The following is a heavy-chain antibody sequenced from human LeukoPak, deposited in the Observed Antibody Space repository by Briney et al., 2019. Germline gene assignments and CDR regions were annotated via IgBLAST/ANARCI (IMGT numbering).Heavy chain of an antibody. J-gene: IGHJ4*02. Sequence: PSETLSLTCTVSGYSISSGYYWGWIRQPPGKGLEWIGCIYHSGSTYYNPSLKSRVTISVDTSKNHFSLKLSSVTAADTAVYYCARIRGRQDINFDYWGQGTLVTVSS. V-gene: IGHV4-38-2*02. CDR3: ARIRGRQDINFDY. CDR1: GYSISSGYY. D-gene: IGHD6-25*01. CDR2: IYHSGST.